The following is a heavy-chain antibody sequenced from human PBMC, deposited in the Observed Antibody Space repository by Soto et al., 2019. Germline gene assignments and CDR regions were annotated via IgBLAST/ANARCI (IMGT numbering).Heavy chain of an antibody. D-gene: IGHD6-6*01. CDR3: AQAVYISSSSFDY. CDR2: INPNSGGT. J-gene: IGHJ4*02. V-gene: IGHV1-2*02. CDR1: GYTFTGYY. Sequence: ASVKVSCKASGYTFTGYYIHWVRQAPEQGLEWMGWINPNSGGTNYAQRFQGRVTMTRDTSISTAYMELSRLRSDDTAVYYCAQAVYISSSSFDYWGQGTLVTVSS.